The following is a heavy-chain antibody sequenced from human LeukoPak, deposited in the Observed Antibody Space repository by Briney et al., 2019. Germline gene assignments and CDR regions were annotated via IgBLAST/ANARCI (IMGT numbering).Heavy chain of an antibody. Sequence: ASVKVSCKASGYTFTSYAMHWVRQAPGRRLEWMGWINAGNGNTKYSQKFQGRVTITRGTSASTAYMELSSLRSEDTAVYYCARPSDAARNSWYFDLWGRGTLVTVSS. J-gene: IGHJ2*01. CDR2: INAGNGNT. CDR3: ARPSDAARNSWYFDL. V-gene: IGHV1-3*01. CDR1: GYTFTSYA. D-gene: IGHD6-6*01.